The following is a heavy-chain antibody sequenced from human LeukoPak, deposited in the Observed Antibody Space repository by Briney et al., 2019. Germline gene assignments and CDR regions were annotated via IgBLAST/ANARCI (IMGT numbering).Heavy chain of an antibody. D-gene: IGHD2-21*02. J-gene: IGHJ4*02. CDR3: ARGPRCSVDDCYFDN. CDR2: INPNTGGT. V-gene: IGHV1-2*02. CDR1: GYTFTGSY. Sequence: GASVKVSCKASGYTFTGSYMHWVRQAPGQGLEWMGWINPNTGGTNSAQKFQGRVTMTRDTTISTAYMEVTRLTSDDTAIYSCARGPRCSVDDCYFDNWGQGTLVTVSS.